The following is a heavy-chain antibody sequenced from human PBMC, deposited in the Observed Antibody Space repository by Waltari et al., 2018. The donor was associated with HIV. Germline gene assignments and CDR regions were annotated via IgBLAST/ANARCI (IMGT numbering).Heavy chain of an antibody. Sequence: QVQLVQSGAEVKKPGASVKVSCKASGYTFTTYGISWVRQAPGQGLEWMGWISAYNGNTSTSTAYMELRSLRSDDTAVYYCARDPRGAMDVWGQGTTVTVSS. V-gene: IGHV1-18*01. CDR1: GYTFTTYG. CDR3: ARDPRGAMDV. CDR2: ISAYNG. J-gene: IGHJ6*02.